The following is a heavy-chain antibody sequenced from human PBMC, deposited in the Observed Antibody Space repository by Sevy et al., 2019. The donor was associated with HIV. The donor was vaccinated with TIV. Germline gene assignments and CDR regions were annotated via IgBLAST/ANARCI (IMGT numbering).Heavy chain of an antibody. Sequence: GGSLRLSCVTSGFKFSSSPMHWVRQSPGKGLEWVGRIRDKDNSHTTEYAASVNGRFTISRDDSKKSLYLQLNSLKTEDTAVYYCARVRGSSWYESYFDYWGQGTLVTVSS. D-gene: IGHD6-13*01. J-gene: IGHJ4*02. CDR2: IRDKDNSHTT. CDR3: ARVRGSSWYESYFDY. V-gene: IGHV3-72*01. CDR1: GFKFSSSP.